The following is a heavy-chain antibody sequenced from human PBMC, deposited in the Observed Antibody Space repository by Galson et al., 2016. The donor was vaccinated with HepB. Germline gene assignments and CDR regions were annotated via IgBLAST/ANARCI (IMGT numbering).Heavy chain of an antibody. CDR2: ISSGSSYT. V-gene: IGHV3-11*06. J-gene: IGHJ3*02. CDR1: GFTFNKYY. CDR3: ARDRFSPYDFLTAWGPDVFDI. Sequence: SLRLSCAVSGFTFNKYYMSWIRQAPGKGLEWVAYISSGSSYTNYADSVKGRFAISRDNDKNSLYLQMDSLRAEDTAIYYCARDRFSPYDFLTAWGPDVFDIWGRGTMVTVSS. D-gene: IGHD3/OR15-3a*01.